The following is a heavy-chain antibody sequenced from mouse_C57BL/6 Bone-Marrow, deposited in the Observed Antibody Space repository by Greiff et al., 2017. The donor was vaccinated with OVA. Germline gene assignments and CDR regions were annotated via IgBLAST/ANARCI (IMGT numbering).Heavy chain of an antibody. D-gene: IGHD3-3*01. V-gene: IGHV1-76*01. CDR1: GYTFTDYY. Sequence: VQLQQSGAELVRPGASVKLSCKASGYTFTDYYINWVKQRPGQGLEWIARIYPGSGNTYYNEKFKGKATLTAEKSSSPAYMQLSSLTSEDSAVYFCAREGTGGYWGQGTTLTVSS. J-gene: IGHJ2*01. CDR3: AREGTGGY. CDR2: IYPGSGNT.